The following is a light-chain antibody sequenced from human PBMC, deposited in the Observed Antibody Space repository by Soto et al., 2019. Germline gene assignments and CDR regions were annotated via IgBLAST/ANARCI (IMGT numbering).Light chain of an antibody. CDR3: QSYDSSLSGYV. Sequence: SVLTQPPSASGTPGQRVTISCSGSSSNIGDNPVNWYQQVPGAAPKLLIYINDQRPSGVPDRFSGSKSGTSASLAIAGLQAEDEGDYYCQSYDSSLSGYVFGTGTKATVL. CDR2: IND. CDR1: SSNIGDNP. V-gene: IGLV1-44*01. J-gene: IGLJ1*01.